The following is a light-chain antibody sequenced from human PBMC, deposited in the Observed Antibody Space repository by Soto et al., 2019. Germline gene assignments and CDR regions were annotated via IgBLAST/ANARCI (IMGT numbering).Light chain of an antibody. V-gene: IGKV1-6*01. CDR2: AAS. CDR1: QAIRND. Sequence: AIQMTQSPSSLSASVGDRVTITCRASQAIRNDVAWYQQKAGKAPKLLISAASILQSGVPSRFSGRGSGTDLTLTISSLQSEDLATYYCLQDYNYPWTFGQGTKVEI. J-gene: IGKJ1*01. CDR3: LQDYNYPWT.